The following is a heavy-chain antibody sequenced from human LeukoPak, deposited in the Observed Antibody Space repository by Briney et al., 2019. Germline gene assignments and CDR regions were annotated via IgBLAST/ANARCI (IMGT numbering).Heavy chain of an antibody. V-gene: IGHV3-30-3*02. D-gene: IGHD6-13*01. CDR2: ISYDGSNK. CDR1: GFTFSSYA. CDR3: AGHSGIAAPDV. J-gene: IGHJ6*04. Sequence: PGGSLRLSCAASGFTFSSYAMHWVRQAPGKGLEWVAVISYDGSNKYYADSVKGRFTISRDNSKNTLYLQMNSLRAEDTAVYYCAGHSGIAAPDVWGKGTTVTVSS.